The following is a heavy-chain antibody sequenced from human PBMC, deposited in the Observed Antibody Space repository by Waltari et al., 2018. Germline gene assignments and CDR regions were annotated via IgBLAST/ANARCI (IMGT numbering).Heavy chain of an antibody. CDR1: GFTFSSYA. J-gene: IGHJ6*02. CDR3: ARAEGFGDLNNYYYYYGMDV. CDR2: ISYDGSNK. V-gene: IGHV3-30-3*01. D-gene: IGHD4-17*01. Sequence: QVQLVESGGGVVQPGRSLRLSCAASGFTFSSYAIHWVRQAPAKGLGWVAVISYDGSNKYYADSVKGRFTISRDNSKNTLYLQMNSLRAEDTAVYYCARAEGFGDLNNYYYYYGMDVWGQGTTVTVSS.